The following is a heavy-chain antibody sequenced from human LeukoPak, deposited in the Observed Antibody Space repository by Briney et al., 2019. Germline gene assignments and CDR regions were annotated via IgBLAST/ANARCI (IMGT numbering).Heavy chain of an antibody. CDR2: INQDGSEK. D-gene: IGHD3-16*01. J-gene: IGHJ4*02. CDR1: GFTFSSYW. V-gene: IGHV3-7*04. Sequence: GGSLRLSCAASGFTFSSYWMSWVRQPPGKGLEWVANINQDGSEKYYVDSVKGRFAISRDNAKNSLYLQMNSLRAEDTAVYYCARGMSTGEYWGQGTLVTVSS. CDR3: ARGMSTGEY.